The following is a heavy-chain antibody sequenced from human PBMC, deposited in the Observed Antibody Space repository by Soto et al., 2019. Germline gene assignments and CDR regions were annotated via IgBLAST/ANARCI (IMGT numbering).Heavy chain of an antibody. V-gene: IGHV1-18*01. CDR3: ARVKYRPPYSSCYGMDV. D-gene: IGHD2-2*02. CDR1: GYTFTSYG. J-gene: IGHJ6*02. Sequence: QVQLVQSGAEVKKPGASVKVSCKASGYTFTSYGISWVRQAPGQGLEWVGWISAYNGNTNYAQKLQGRVTMTTDTSTSQAYMELRSLRSDDTAGYYFARVKYRPPYSSCYGMDVWGQGTTVTVSS. CDR2: ISAYNGNT.